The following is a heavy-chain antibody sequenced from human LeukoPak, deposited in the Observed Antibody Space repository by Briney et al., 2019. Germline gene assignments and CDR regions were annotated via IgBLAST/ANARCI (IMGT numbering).Heavy chain of an antibody. V-gene: IGHV3-7*05. D-gene: IGHD2-15*01. CDR2: IKQGGSEK. J-gene: IGHJ4*02. Sequence: PGGSLRLSCAASGFTFSSYWMSWVRQAPGKGLEWMANIKQGGSEKYYVDSVKGRFTISRDNAKNSVYLQMNSLRAEDTAVYYCVRDYCSGVTCYPGYWGQGTLVTVSS. CDR1: GFTFSSYW. CDR3: VRDYCSGVTCYPGY.